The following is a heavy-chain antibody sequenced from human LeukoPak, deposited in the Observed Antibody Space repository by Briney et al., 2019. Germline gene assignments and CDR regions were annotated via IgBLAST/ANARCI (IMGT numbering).Heavy chain of an antibody. CDR2: ISGSGGST. J-gene: IGHJ4*02. V-gene: IGHV3-23*01. CDR3: ARDTAHGYYDSSGYSI. CDR1: GGSISSNN. D-gene: IGHD3-22*01. Sequence: ETLSLTCAVSGGSISSNNWWSWVRQPPGKGLEWVSSISGSGGSTYYADSVKGRFSISRDNSKNTLYLQVNSMRADDTAVYYCARDTAHGYYDSSGYSIWGQGTLVTVSS.